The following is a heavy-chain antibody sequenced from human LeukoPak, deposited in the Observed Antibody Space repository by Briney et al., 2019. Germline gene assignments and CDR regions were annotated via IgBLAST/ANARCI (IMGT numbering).Heavy chain of an antibody. CDR3: ARHQYYYYMGV. Sequence: SETLSLTCTVSGDSIRNNNYYWGWIRQPPGKGLEWIGGLYSGGSAYYDPSLRSRVTISVDTSKNQFSLKLSSVTASDTAVYYCARHQYYYYMGVWGTGTTVTVSS. V-gene: IGHV4-39*01. J-gene: IGHJ6*03. CDR2: LYSGGSA. CDR1: GDSIRNNNYY.